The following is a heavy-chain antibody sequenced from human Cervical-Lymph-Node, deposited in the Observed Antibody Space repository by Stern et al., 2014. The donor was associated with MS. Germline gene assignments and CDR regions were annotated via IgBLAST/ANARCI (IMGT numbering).Heavy chain of an antibody. D-gene: IGHD2-8*02. Sequence: QVPLVESGGGVVQPGRSLRLSCIASGFTFSKYGMDCVRQAPGKGLGWVATIWHDGRKTYYAESRRGPSTNSRDNSKQTPTMELNSLRVDDTAVYYCVRYWSSNAYKSEDYWGQGSLVTVSS. V-gene: IGHV3-33*01. CDR3: VRYWSSNAYKSEDY. CDR2: IWHDGRKT. J-gene: IGHJ4*02. CDR1: GFTFSKYG.